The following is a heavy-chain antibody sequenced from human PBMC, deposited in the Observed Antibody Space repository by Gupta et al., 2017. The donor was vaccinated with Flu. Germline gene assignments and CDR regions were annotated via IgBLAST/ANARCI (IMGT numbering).Heavy chain of an antibody. CDR3: AKGSTGGPLLPYYFDY. CDR1: GFRFEDYA. D-gene: IGHD2/OR15-2a*01. J-gene: IGHJ4*02. Sequence: EVQLVESGGGLVQPGGSLRLSCVASGFRFEDYAMHWVRQVPGKGLEWVSGISWNSGVTEYAASVKGRFTVSRDSAKKSRYLQMDSLTIDDKDFYYCAKGSTGGPLLPYYFDYWGQGTLVTVSS. V-gene: IGHV3-9*01. CDR2: ISWNSGVT.